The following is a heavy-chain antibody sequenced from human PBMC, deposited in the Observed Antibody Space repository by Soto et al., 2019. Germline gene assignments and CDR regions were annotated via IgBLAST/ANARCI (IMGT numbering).Heavy chain of an antibody. CDR2: IIPIFGTA. V-gene: IGHV1-69*13. CDR1: GGTFSSYA. D-gene: IGHD6-25*01. CDR3: ARDKGSGKVFDY. Sequence: SVKVSCKASGGTFSSYAISWVRQAPKQGLEWMGGIIPIFGTANYAQKFQGRVTITADESTSTAYMELSSLRSEDTAVYYCARDKGSGKVFDYWGQGTLVTVSS. J-gene: IGHJ4*02.